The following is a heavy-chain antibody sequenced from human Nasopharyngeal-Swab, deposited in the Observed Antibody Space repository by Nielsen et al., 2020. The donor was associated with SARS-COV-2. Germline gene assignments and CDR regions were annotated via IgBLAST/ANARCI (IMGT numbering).Heavy chain of an antibody. Sequence: ASVKVSCKASGCTFTGYYMHWVRQPPGQGLGGMGIINPSGGSTSYAQKFQGRVTMTRVTSTSTVYMELSSLRSDDTAVYYCAREEVGPYDFWSGYYSMVDYWGQGTLVTVSS. CDR1: GCTFTGYY. D-gene: IGHD3-3*01. J-gene: IGHJ4*02. CDR2: INPSGGST. V-gene: IGHV1-46*01. CDR3: AREEVGPYDFWSGYYSMVDY.